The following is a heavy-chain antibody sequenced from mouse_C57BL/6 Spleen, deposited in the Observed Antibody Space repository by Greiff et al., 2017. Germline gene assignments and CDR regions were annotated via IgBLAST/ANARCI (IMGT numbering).Heavy chain of an antibody. V-gene: IGHV1-15*01. CDR2: IDPETGGT. CDR1: GYTFTDYE. D-gene: IGHD1-1*01. J-gene: IGHJ3*01. Sequence: QVQLQQSGAELVRPGASVTLSCKASGYTFTDYEMHWVKQTPVHGLEWIGAIDPETGGTAYNQKFKGKAILTADKSSSTAYMELRSLTSEDSAVYYCTGGGGSSRAWFAYWGQGTLVTVSA. CDR3: TGGGGSSRAWFAY.